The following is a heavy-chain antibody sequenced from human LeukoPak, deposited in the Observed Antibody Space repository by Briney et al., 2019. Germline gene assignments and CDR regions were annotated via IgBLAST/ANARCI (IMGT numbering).Heavy chain of an antibody. CDR1: GFTVSSNY. CDR2: IYSGGST. Sequence: GGSLRLSCAASGFTVSSNYISWVRQAPGKGLEWVSVIYSGGSTYYADSVKGRFTISRDNSKNTLYLQMNSLRAEDTAVYYCATSDRTAFGAFDIWGQGTMVTVSS. V-gene: IGHV3-53*01. CDR3: ATSDRTAFGAFDI. J-gene: IGHJ3*02. D-gene: IGHD2-21*02.